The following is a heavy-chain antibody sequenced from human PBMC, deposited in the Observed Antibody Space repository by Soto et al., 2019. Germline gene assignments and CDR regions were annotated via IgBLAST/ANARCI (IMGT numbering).Heavy chain of an antibody. D-gene: IGHD3-10*01. CDR1: VYTFTSYA. Sequence: GASVKVSCKASVYTFTSYAMHWVRQAPGQRLEWMGWINAGNGNTKYSQKFQGRVTITRDTSASTAYMELSSLRSEDTAVYYCARSPGGPMTPGDYWGQGTLVTVSS. CDR2: INAGNGNT. V-gene: IGHV1-3*01. CDR3: ARSPGGPMTPGDY. J-gene: IGHJ4*02.